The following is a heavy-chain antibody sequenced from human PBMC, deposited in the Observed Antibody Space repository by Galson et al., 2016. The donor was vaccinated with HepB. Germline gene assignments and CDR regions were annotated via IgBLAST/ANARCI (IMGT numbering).Heavy chain of an antibody. CDR1: GYTFSSYY. Sequence: SVKVSCKASGYTFSSYYMHWVRQAPGQGLEWMGIIKPSGGRTTYTNYAQKFQGRVTITADESASTAYMELSSLRFEDTAIYYCATYSSLSSGWLIPFDQWGQGTLITVSS. CDR3: ATYSSLSSGWLIPFDQ. J-gene: IGHJ4*02. CDR2: IKPSGGRTTYT. D-gene: IGHD6-19*01. V-gene: IGHV1-46*01.